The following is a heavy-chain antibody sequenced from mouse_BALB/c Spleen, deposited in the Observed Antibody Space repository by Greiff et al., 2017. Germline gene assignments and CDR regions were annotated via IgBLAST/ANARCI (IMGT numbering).Heavy chain of an antibody. J-gene: IGHJ4*01. V-gene: IGHV1-7*01. Sequence: QVHVMQSGAELAKPGASVKMSCKASGYTFTSYWMHWVKQRPGQGLEWIGYINPSTGYTEYNQKFKDKATLTADKSSSTAYMQLSSLTSDDSAVYYCARRAYDYGSSYDAMDYWGQGTSVTVAS. D-gene: IGHD1-1*01. CDR1: GYTFTSYW. CDR3: ARRAYDYGSSYDAMDY. CDR2: INPSTGYT.